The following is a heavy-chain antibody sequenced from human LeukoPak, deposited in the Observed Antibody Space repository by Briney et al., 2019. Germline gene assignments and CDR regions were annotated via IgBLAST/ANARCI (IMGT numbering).Heavy chain of an antibody. CDR1: GYSISSGYY. V-gene: IGHV4-30-4*08. Sequence: SETLSLTCTVSGYSISSGYYWSWIRQPPGKGLEWIGYIYYSGSTYYNPSLKSRVSISVDTSKNQFSLKLSSVTAADTAVYYCAREVGSASDDYWGQGTLVTVPS. J-gene: IGHJ4*02. D-gene: IGHD2-15*01. CDR2: IYYSGST. CDR3: AREVGSASDDY.